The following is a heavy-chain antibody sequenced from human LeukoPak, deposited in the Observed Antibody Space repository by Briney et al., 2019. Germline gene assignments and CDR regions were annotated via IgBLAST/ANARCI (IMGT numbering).Heavy chain of an antibody. Sequence: PGGSLRLSCAASGFTFSSYEMNWVRQAPGKGLEWVSYISSSGSTIYYADSVKGRFTISRDNAKNSLYLQMNSLRAEDTAVYYRARDVTTSNWFDPWGQGTLVTVSS. CDR3: ARDVTTSNWFDP. D-gene: IGHD4-17*01. CDR2: ISSSGSTI. CDR1: GFTFSSYE. J-gene: IGHJ5*02. V-gene: IGHV3-48*03.